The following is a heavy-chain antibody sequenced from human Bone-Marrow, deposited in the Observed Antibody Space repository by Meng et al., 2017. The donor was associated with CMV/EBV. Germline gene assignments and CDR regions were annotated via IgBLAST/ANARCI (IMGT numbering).Heavy chain of an antibody. Sequence: ASVKVSCKASGYTFTGYYMHWVRQAPGQGLEWMGWIIPNSGGTNYAQKFQGRVTMTRDTSISTAYMELSRLRSDDTAVYYCARLKVVGHLTGWFDPWGQGTLATVSS. CDR2: IIPNSGGT. D-gene: IGHD7-27*01. V-gene: IGHV1-2*02. J-gene: IGHJ5*02. CDR1: GYTFTGYY. CDR3: ARLKVVGHLTGWFDP.